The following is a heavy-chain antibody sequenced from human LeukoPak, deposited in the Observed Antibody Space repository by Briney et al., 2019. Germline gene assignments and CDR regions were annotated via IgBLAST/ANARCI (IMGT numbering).Heavy chain of an antibody. CDR3: ARDRGARRPAKIIVVVPAARGSLFDP. J-gene: IGHJ5*02. Sequence: GASVKVSCKASGYTFTSYAMNWVRQPPGQGLEGMGWINTNTGNPTYAQGFTGRFVFSLDTSVSTAYLQISSLKAEDTAVYYCARDRGARRPAKIIVVVPAARGSLFDPWGQGTLVTVSS. D-gene: IGHD2-2*01. CDR2: INTNTGNP. V-gene: IGHV7-4-1*02. CDR1: GYTFTSYA.